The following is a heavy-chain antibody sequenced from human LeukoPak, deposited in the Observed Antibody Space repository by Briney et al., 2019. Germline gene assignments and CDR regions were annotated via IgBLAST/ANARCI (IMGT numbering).Heavy chain of an antibody. D-gene: IGHD1-26*01. CDR2: MNPNSGNT. V-gene: IGHV1-8*01. CDR3: ARGPFSYWSRAEYFQH. Sequence: ASVKVSCKASGYTFTSYDINWVRQATGQGLEWMGRMNPNSGNTGYAQKFQGRVTMTRNTSISTAYMELSSLRSEDTAVYYCARGPFSYWSRAEYFQHWGQGTLVTVSS. CDR1: GYTFTSYD. J-gene: IGHJ1*01.